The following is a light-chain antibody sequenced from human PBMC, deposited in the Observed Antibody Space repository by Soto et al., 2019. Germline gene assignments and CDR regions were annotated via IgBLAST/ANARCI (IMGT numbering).Light chain of an antibody. J-gene: IGLJ3*02. CDR3: QSYDSSLSGPWV. V-gene: IGLV1-40*01. CDR1: SSNIGAGYD. Sequence: QSVLTQPPSVSRAPGQRVTISCTGSSSNIGAGYDVHWYQQLPGTAPKLLIYGNSNRPSGVPDRFSGSKSGTSASLAITGLQAEDEADYYCQSYDSSLSGPWVFGGGTKVTVL. CDR2: GNS.